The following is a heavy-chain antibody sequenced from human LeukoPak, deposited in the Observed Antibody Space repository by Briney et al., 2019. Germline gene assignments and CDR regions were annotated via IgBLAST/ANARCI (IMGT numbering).Heavy chain of an antibody. V-gene: IGHV3-7*05. J-gene: IGHJ4*02. D-gene: IGHD5/OR15-5a*01. CDR1: GFTFSSYW. CDR2: IKQDESER. Sequence: PGGSLRLSCAASGFTFSSYWMSWVRQAPGKGLEWVANIKQDESERYYVDSVRGRFTISRDNAKNSLYLQMNSLRAEDTAVYYCAREDVDIASTPLCDYWGQGALVTVSS. CDR3: AREDVDIASTPLCDY.